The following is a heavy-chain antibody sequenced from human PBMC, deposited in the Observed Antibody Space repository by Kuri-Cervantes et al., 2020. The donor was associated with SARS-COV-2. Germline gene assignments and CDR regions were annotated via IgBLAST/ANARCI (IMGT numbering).Heavy chain of an antibody. V-gene: IGHV4-38-2*02. D-gene: IGHD4-17*01. CDR2: IYPSGST. CDR3: ARAPHGVNAFDI. J-gene: IGHJ3*02. Sequence: ESLKISCSVSGYSISSAYYWAWIRQPPGKGLEWIGNIYPSGSTDYGPSLKSRLTISVDTSKNQFSLRLSSVTAADTAVYYCARAPHGVNAFDIWGQGTVVTVSS. CDR1: GYSISSAYY.